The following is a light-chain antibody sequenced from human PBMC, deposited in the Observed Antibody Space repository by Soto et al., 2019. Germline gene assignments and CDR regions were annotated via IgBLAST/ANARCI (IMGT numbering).Light chain of an antibody. CDR3: AAWDDRRNGVL. CDR2: SNN. V-gene: IGLV1-44*01. CDR1: SSSIGTHT. J-gene: IGLJ2*01. Sequence: QSVLTHPPSASGTPGQRVTISCSGSSSSIGTHTVNWYQQLPETAPKLLIYSNNQRPSGVPDRFSGSKSGTSASLAISGLQSEDEADYYCAAWDDRRNGVLFGGGTKVTVL.